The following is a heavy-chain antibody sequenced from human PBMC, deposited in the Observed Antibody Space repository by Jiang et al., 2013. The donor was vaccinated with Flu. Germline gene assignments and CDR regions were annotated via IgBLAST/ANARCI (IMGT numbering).Heavy chain of an antibody. CDR1: GYTFTGYY. CDR3: ARPVTTGTLDFDY. CDR2: INPNSGGT. D-gene: IGHD1-1*01. V-gene: IGHV1-2*02. Sequence: SGYTFTGYYMHWVRQAPGQGLEWMGWINPNSGGTNYAQKFQGRVTMTRDTSISTAYMEPSRLRFDDTAVYYCARPVTTGTLDFDYWGQGTLVTVSS. J-gene: IGHJ4*02.